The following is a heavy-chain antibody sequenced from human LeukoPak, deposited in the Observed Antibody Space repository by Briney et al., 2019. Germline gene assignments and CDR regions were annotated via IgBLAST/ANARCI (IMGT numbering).Heavy chain of an antibody. D-gene: IGHD5-18*01. CDR3: ARGGGYSYGSHDY. CDR1: GGTFSSYA. J-gene: IGHJ4*02. CDR2: IIPIFGTA. Sequence: ASVKVSCKASGGTFSSYAINWVRQAPGQGLEWMGGIIPIFGTANYAQKFQGRVTITADESTSTPYMELSSLRSEDTAVYYCARGGGYSYGSHDYWGQGNLVTVSS. V-gene: IGHV1-69*01.